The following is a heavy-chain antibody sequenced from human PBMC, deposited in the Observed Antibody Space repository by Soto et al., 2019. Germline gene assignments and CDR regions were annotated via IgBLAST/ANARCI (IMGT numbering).Heavy chain of an antibody. J-gene: IGHJ5*02. V-gene: IGHV1-8*01. CDR2: MNPNSGNT. D-gene: IGHD3-10*01. CDR1: GYTITSYD. Sequence: ASVKVSRKASGYTITSYDINWVRQATGQGLEWMGWMNPNSGNTGYAQKFQGRVTMTRNTSISTAYMELSSLRSEDTAVYYCARSYGSGSYGVDWFDPWGQGTLVTVSS. CDR3: ARSYGSGSYGVDWFDP.